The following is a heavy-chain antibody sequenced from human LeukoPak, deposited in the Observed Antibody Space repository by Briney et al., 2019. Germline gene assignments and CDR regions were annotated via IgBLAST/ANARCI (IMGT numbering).Heavy chain of an antibody. D-gene: IGHD3-10*01. J-gene: IGHJ4*02. CDR3: AKDRYTGITMVRGGYFDY. Sequence: PGGSLRLSCAASGFTFSSYGMHWVRQAPGKGLEWVAFIRYDGSNKYYADSVKGRFTISRDNSKNTLYLQMNSLRAEDTAVYYCAKDRYTGITMVRGGYFDYWGQGTLVTVSS. CDR1: GFTFSSYG. CDR2: IRYDGSNK. V-gene: IGHV3-30*02.